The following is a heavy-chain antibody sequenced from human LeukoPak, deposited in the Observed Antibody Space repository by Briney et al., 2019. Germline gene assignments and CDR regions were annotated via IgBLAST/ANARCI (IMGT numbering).Heavy chain of an antibody. D-gene: IGHD3-3*01. Sequence: GRSLRLSCAASGFTFLAYSMHWVRQAPGKGLEWVAVMSYDETKKYYADSVKGRFTISRDNSKNTLYLQMNSLRAEDTAVYYCANIDTIFGVVKEENWFDPWGQGTLVTVSS. CDR1: GFTFLAYS. J-gene: IGHJ5*02. CDR3: ANIDTIFGVVKEENWFDP. V-gene: IGHV3-30-3*01. CDR2: MSYDETKK.